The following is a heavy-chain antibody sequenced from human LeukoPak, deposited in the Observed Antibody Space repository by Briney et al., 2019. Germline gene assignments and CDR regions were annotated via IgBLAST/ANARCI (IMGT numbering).Heavy chain of an antibody. V-gene: IGHV3-23*01. J-gene: IGHJ4*02. CDR2: ISGSGGST. D-gene: IGHD6-19*01. CDR1: GFTFSSYA. CDR3: AKDRGSGLDPDFDY. Sequence: GGSLLRSCAASGFTFSSYAMSWVRQAPGKGLEWVSAISGSGGSTYYADPVKGRFTISRDNSKNTLYLQMNSLRAEDTAVYYCAKDRGSGLDPDFDYWGQGTLVTVSS.